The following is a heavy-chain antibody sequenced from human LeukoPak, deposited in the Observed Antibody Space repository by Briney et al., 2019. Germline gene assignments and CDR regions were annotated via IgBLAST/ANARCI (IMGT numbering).Heavy chain of an antibody. D-gene: IGHD3-16*01. Sequence: GGSLRLSCAASGFTFSSYWMNWARQAPGKGLEWVASINHTGNVNYYVASVKGRFTISRDDAKHSLYLQMSNLRAEDTAVYFCARGGGLAVWGQGATVTVSS. V-gene: IGHV3-7*03. CDR3: ARGGGLAV. CDR1: GFTFSSYW. J-gene: IGHJ6*02. CDR2: INHTGNVN.